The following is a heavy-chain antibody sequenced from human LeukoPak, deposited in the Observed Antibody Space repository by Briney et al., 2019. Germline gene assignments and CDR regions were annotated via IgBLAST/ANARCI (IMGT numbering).Heavy chain of an antibody. J-gene: IGHJ4*02. V-gene: IGHV3-74*01. D-gene: IGHD1-26*01. CDR1: GFTVSSNY. Sequence: GGSLRLSCAASGFTVSSNYMSWVRQAPGKGLVWVSRINTDGSSTSYADSVKGRFTISRDNAKNTLYLQMNSLRAEDTAVYYCARELKGSRAFDYWGQGTLATVS. CDR3: ARELKGSRAFDY. CDR2: INTDGSST.